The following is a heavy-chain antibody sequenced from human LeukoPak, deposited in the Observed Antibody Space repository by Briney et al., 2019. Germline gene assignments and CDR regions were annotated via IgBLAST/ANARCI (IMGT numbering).Heavy chain of an antibody. Sequence: GGSLRLSCAASGFTVSSNYMSWVRQAPGKGLEWVSVIYSGGSTYYADSVKGRFTISRDNSKNTLYLQMNSLRAEDTAVYYCARDGPTETLFDYWGQGTLVTVSS. CDR3: ARDGPTETLFDY. CDR2: IYSGGST. J-gene: IGHJ4*02. V-gene: IGHV3-53*01. CDR1: GFTVSSNY.